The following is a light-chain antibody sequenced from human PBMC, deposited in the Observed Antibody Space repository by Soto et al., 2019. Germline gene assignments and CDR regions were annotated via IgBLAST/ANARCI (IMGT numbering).Light chain of an antibody. CDR3: QQRSNWLIT. CDR2: NAS. CDR1: QSVNSY. J-gene: IGKJ5*01. Sequence: EVVLTQSPGTLSLSPGERATLSCKTSQSVNSYLAWYQQKPGQAPRLLIYNASQRAAGIPARFSGSGSGTDFTLTISSLEPEDFAVYYCQQRSNWLITFGQGKRLEIK. V-gene: IGKV3-11*01.